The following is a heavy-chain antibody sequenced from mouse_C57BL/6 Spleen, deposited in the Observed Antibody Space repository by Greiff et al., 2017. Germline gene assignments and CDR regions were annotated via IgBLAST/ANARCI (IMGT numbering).Heavy chain of an antibody. D-gene: IGHD1-1*01. CDR3: ARGITTVVSPFDV. Sequence: VMLVESGAELVRPGTSVKVSCKASGYAFTNYLIEWVKQRPGQGLEWIGVINPGSGGTNYNEKFKGKATLTADKSSSTAYMQLSSLTSEDSAVYFCARGITTVVSPFDVWGTGTTVTVSS. CDR1: GYAFTNYL. V-gene: IGHV1-54*01. J-gene: IGHJ1*03. CDR2: INPGSGGT.